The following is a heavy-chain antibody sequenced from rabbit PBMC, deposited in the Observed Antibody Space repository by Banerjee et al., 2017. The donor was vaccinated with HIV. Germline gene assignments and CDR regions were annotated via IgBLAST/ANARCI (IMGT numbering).Heavy chain of an antibody. D-gene: IGHD4-2*01. Sequence: EESGGDLVKPEGSLTLTCTASGFSFSSSYWICWVRQAPGKGLEWIACIYASSGGRTYYANWAKGRFTISKTSSTTVTLQMTSLTAADTATYFCAGDMGTAASQFNLWGPGTLVTVS. V-gene: IGHV1S45*01. CDR1: GFSFSSSYW. CDR3: AGDMGTAASQFNL. CDR2: IYASSGGRT. J-gene: IGHJ4*01.